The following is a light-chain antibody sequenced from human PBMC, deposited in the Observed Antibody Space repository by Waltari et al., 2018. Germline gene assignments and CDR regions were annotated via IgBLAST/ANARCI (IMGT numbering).Light chain of an antibody. V-gene: IGKV1-39*01. CDR1: QSISTD. CDR3: QQSYSVLWT. CDR2: GAS. J-gene: IGKJ1*01. Sequence: DIQMTQSQSSLSASVGDRVTITCRESQSISTDLNWYQHRPGKAPRLLIFGASSLQIGVPSRFSGSGSGTDFTLTIDSLQPGDFATYYCQQSYSVLWTFGQGTKVDLK.